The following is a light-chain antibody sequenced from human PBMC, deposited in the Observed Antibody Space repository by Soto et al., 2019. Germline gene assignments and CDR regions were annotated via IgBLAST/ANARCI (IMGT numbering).Light chain of an antibody. CDR2: GAS. V-gene: IGKV3-20*01. CDR3: HHYGSSRT. CDR1: QSVSSSY. J-gene: IGKJ1*01. Sequence: EIVLTQSPGTLSLSPGERATLSCRASQSVSSSYLAWYQQKPGQAPSLLIYGASSRATGIPDRFSGSGSGTDFTLTISRLEPEDFAVYYCHHYGSSRTFGQGTKVEIK.